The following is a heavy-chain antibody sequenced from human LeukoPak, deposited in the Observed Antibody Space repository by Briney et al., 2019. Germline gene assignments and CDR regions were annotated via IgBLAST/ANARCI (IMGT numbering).Heavy chain of an antibody. CDR2: ISAYNGNT. V-gene: IGHV1-18*01. D-gene: IGHD2-2*01. CDR3: ARVIVVVPAADAGYFDL. CDR1: GYTFTSYG. Sequence: ASVKVSCKASGYTFTSYGISWVRQAPGQGLEWMGWISAYNGNTNYAQKLQVRVTMTTDTSTSTAYMELRSLRSDDTAVYYCARVIVVVPAADAGYFDLWGRGTLVTVSS. J-gene: IGHJ2*01.